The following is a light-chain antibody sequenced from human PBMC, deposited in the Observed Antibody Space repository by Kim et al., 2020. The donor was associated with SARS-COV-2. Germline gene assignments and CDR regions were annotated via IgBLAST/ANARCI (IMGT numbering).Light chain of an antibody. V-gene: IGLV4-69*01. Sequence: QLVLTQSPSASASLGASVKLTCTLSSGHSSYAIAWHQQQPEKGPRYLMKLNSDGSHSKGDGIPDRFSGSSSGAERYLTISSRQSEGEADYYCQTWDTGIRMFGGGTQLTVL. CDR3: QTWDTGIRM. CDR1: SGHSSYA. CDR2: LNSDGSH. J-gene: IGLJ3*02.